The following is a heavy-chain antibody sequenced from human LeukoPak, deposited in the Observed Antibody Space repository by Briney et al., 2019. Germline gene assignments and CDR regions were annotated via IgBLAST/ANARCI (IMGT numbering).Heavy chain of an antibody. V-gene: IGHV4-34*01. CDR1: GGSFSGYY. CDR3: ARTVKYSYGYSWFDY. Sequence: PSETLSLTCAVYGGSFSGYYWSWIRQPPGKGLEWIGEINHSGSTNYNPSLKSRVTISVDTSKNQFPLKLSSVTAADTAVYYCARTVKYSYGYSWFDYWGQGTLVTVSS. D-gene: IGHD5-18*01. J-gene: IGHJ4*02. CDR2: INHSGST.